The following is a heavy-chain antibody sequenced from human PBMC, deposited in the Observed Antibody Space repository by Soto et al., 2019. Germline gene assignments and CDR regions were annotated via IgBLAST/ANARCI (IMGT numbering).Heavy chain of an antibody. D-gene: IGHD7-27*01. J-gene: IGHJ5*01. CDR1: GDSISNLDYF. Sequence: SETLSLTCSVSGDSISNLDYFWAWIRQPPGQALEYIGYIYKSATTYYNPSFESRVAISVDTSKSQFSLNVTSVTAADTAVYFCARGRYCLTGRCFPNWFDSWGQGALVTVLL. V-gene: IGHV4-30-4*01. CDR2: IYKSATT. CDR3: ARGRYCLTGRCFPNWFDS.